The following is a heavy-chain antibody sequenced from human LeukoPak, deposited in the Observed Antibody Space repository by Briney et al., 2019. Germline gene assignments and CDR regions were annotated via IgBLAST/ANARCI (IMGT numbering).Heavy chain of an antibody. CDR2: ISAYNGNT. D-gene: IGHD6-25*01. J-gene: IGHJ4*02. CDR3: ARVSIAAARASFDY. V-gene: IGHV1-18*01. Sequence: RASVKVSCKASGYTFTSYGISWVRQAPGQGLEWMGWISAYNGNTNYAQKLQGRVTMTTDTSTSTAYMELRSLRSDDTAVYYCARVSIAAARASFDYWGQGTLVTVSS. CDR1: GYTFTSYG.